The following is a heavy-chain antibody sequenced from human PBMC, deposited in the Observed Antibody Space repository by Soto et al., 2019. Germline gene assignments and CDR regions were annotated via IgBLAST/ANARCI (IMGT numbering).Heavy chain of an antibody. CDR2: ISPNSGDT. CDR3: ARALIGFLDWLPDNYYYGMDV. Sequence: GSVKVSCKVSGHSFTVHYMHCVGQSGLRGRDGMGWISPNSGDTNYARKFQGRVTMTRDTSIKTVYMELSSLRSDDTAVYYCARALIGFLDWLPDNYYYGMDVWGQGTTVTVSS. CDR1: GHSFTVHY. V-gene: IGHV1-2*02. D-gene: IGHD3-3*02. J-gene: IGHJ6*02.